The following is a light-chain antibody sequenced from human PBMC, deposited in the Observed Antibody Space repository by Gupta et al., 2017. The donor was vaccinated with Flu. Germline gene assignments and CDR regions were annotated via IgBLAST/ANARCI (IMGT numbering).Light chain of an antibody. Sequence: ELVMTQSPATLSVSRGERATLSCSASQSVSSNLAWYQQKPGQAPRLLIYGASTRATGIPARFSGSGSGTEFTLTISSLQSEDFAVYYCQQENNGPDTFGQGTKVEIK. CDR2: GAS. CDR3: QQENNGPDT. J-gene: IGKJ2*01. V-gene: IGKV3-15*01. CDR1: QSVSSN.